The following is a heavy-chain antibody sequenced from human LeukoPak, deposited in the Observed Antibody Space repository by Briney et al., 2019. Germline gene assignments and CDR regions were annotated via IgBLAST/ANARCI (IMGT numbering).Heavy chain of an antibody. CDR1: GYTFTSHY. D-gene: IGHD2-15*01. Sequence: ASVKVSCKASGYTFTSHYMHWVRQAPGQGLEWIGLINPSGGSTSYAQKFQGRVTMTRDTSTSTVYMELSSLRSEDTAVYYCARDPVVGPSIDYWGQGTLVTVSS. CDR3: ARDPVVGPSIDY. CDR2: INPSGGST. J-gene: IGHJ4*02. V-gene: IGHV1-46*01.